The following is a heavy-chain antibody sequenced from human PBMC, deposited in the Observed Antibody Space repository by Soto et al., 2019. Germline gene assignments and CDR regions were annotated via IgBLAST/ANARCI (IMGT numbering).Heavy chain of an antibody. J-gene: IGHJ6*02. Sequence: QVQLQESGPGLVKPSGTLSLTCVVSGGSISTSNWWSWVRQPPGKGLEWIGEIYHSGSANYNPSLKSRVTISVDQSKNQFSLKVTSVTAADTAVYYCARKDYTPPYSMDVWGQGSTVTVSS. V-gene: IGHV4-4*02. CDR1: GGSISTSNW. CDR3: ARKDYTPPYSMDV. D-gene: IGHD4-4*01. CDR2: IYHSGSA.